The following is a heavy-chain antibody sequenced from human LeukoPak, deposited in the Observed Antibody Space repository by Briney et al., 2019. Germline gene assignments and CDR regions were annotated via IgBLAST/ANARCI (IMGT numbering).Heavy chain of an antibody. CDR2: ISSSGSTI. D-gene: IGHD6-13*01. CDR3: ARGRSSSWYEFLDNWFDP. Sequence: GGSLRLSCAASGFTFSSYETNWVRQAPGKGLEWVSYISSSGSTIYYADSVKGRFTISRDNAKNSLYLQMNSLRAEDTAVYYCARGRSSSWYEFLDNWFDPWGQGTLVTVSS. J-gene: IGHJ5*02. V-gene: IGHV3-48*03. CDR1: GFTFSSYE.